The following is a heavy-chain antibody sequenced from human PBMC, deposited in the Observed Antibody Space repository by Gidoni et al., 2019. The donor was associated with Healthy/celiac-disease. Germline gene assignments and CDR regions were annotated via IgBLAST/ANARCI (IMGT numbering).Heavy chain of an antibody. CDR2: IIPILGIA. V-gene: IGHV1-69*02. J-gene: IGHJ4*02. D-gene: IGHD6-19*01. Sequence: QVPLVQSGAEVKKPGSSVKVSCKASGGTFSSYTISWVRPAPGQGLEWMGRIIPILGIANYAQKFQGRVTITADKSTSTAYMELSSLRSEDTAVYYCARGLGVAGTDYFDYWGQVTLVTVSS. CDR1: GGTFSSYT. CDR3: ARGLGVAGTDYFDY.